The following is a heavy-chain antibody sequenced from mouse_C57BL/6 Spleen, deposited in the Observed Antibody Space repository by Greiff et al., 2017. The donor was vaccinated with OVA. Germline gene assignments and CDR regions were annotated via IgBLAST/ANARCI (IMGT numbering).Heavy chain of an antibody. Sequence: QVQLQQSGAELVRPGASVKLSCKASGYTFTDYYINWVKQRPGQGLEWIARIYPGSGNTYYNEKFKGKATLTAEKSSSTAHMQLSSLTSEDSAVYFCARGILLNAMDYWGQGTSVTVSS. CDR1: GYTFTDYY. CDR2: IYPGSGNT. V-gene: IGHV1-76*01. D-gene: IGHD2-10*01. J-gene: IGHJ4*01. CDR3: ARGILLNAMDY.